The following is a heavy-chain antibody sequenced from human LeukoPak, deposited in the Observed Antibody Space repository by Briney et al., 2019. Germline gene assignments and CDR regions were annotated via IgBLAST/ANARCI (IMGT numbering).Heavy chain of an antibody. CDR2: IYYSGST. CDR1: GGSISSSSYY. Sequence: SETLSLTCTVSGGSISSSSYYWGWIRQPPGKGLEWIGSIYYSGSTYYNPSLKSRVTISVDTSKNQFSLKLSSVTAADTAVYYCARGKYSGSYLSHYYFDYWGQGTLVTVSS. V-gene: IGHV4-39*07. CDR3: ARGKYSGSYLSHYYFDY. J-gene: IGHJ4*02. D-gene: IGHD1-26*01.